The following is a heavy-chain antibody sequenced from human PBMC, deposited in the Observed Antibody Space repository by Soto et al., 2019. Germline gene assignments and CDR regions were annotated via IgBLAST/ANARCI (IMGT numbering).Heavy chain of an antibody. CDR3: AKDPLPEMATPI. CDR1: GFTFSSYA. V-gene: IGHV3-23*01. D-gene: IGHD5-12*01. Sequence: PGGSLRLSCSASGFTFSSYAMSWVRQAPGKGLEWVSAISVSGGSTYYADSVKGRFTISRYNSKNTLYLQMNSLRAEDTAVYYCAKDPLPEMATPIWGQGTMVTISS. CDR2: ISVSGGST. J-gene: IGHJ3*02.